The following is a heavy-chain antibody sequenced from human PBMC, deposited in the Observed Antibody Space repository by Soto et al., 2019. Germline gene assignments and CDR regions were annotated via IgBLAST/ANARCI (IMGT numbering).Heavy chain of an antibody. CDR3: ATRITVFGLLIPPFEP. D-gene: IGHD3-3*01. Sequence: QVHLQQWGAGLLKPSETLSLTCAVYGGSVNGYYWNWIRQPPGKGLEWIGEINHTGGTHYTPSLKSRVTMSVDTSHNQFSLRLSSVTAAHTAIYYCATRITVFGLLIPPFEPWGQGTQVTVSS. J-gene: IGHJ5*02. V-gene: IGHV4-34*02. CDR2: INHTGGT. CDR1: GGSVNGYY.